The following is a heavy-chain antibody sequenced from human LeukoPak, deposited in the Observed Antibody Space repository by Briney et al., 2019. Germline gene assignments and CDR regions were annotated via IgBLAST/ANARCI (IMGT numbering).Heavy chain of an antibody. CDR2: IRQGGSEE. J-gene: IGHJ4*02. CDR1: GITFNNYW. Sequence: GGSLRLSCADFGITFNNYWLAWVRQVPGKGLEWVANIRQGGSEEYYVESVKGRFTIPRDNAKKSVYLQMNSLRAEDTAIYYCATYYDYLSGYYTGIDYWGQGTLVIVSS. D-gene: IGHD3-3*01. CDR3: ATYYDYLSGYYTGIDY. V-gene: IGHV3-7*01.